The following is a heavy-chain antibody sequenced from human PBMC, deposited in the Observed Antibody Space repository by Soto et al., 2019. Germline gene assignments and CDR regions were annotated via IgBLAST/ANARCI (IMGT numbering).Heavy chain of an antibody. D-gene: IGHD6-13*01. CDR3: ATPPHRIAAAGPRDAFDI. J-gene: IGHJ3*02. CDR1: GYSFTSYW. V-gene: IGHV5-51*01. CDR2: IYPGDSDT. Sequence: GESLKISCKGSGYSFTSYWIGWVRQMPGKGLEWMGIIYPGDSDTRYSPSFQGQVTISADKSISTAYLQWSSLKASDTAMYYCATPPHRIAAAGPRDAFDIWGQGTMVTVS.